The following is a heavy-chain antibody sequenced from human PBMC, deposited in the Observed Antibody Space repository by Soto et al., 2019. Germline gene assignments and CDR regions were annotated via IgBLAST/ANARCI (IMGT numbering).Heavy chain of an antibody. CDR2: IDPNDSYT. Sequence: PGEPLKIPCKGSGYSFTSYWISWVRQMPGKGLEWMGRIDPNDSYTNYSPSFQGHVTISADKSISTAYLQWSSLKATDTAMYNCAIGAVVAPSACWVQGTLVSVSS. D-gene: IGHD3-22*01. CDR1: GYSFTSYW. V-gene: IGHV5-10-1*01. CDR3: AIGAVVAPSAC. J-gene: IGHJ4*02.